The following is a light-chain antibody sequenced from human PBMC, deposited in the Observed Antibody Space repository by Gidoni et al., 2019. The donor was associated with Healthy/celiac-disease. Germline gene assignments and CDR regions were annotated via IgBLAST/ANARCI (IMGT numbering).Light chain of an antibody. Sequence: IPLTQSPSFLSASVGYRVNLTCRASQGISSYLAWYQQKPGKAPKLLLYAASTLQSGVPSRFSGRGSGTEFTITISSLQPEDFATYYCQQLNSYPRTFGPXTKVDIK. CDR3: QQLNSYPRT. CDR1: QGISSY. V-gene: IGKV1-9*01. J-gene: IGKJ3*01. CDR2: AAS.